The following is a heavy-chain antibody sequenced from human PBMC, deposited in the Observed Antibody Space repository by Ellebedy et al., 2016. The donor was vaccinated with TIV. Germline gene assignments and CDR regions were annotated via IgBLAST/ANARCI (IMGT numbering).Heavy chain of an antibody. Sequence: GESLKISCAASRFTFRNFAMTWVRQAPGKGLEWVSSISSSGVSSDYADSVRGRVTISRDNSKSTLYLQMDSLRADDSAEYYCAKLDSSGYYYGRLDYWGQGTLVTVSS. CDR1: RFTFRNFA. CDR3: AKLDSSGYYYGRLDY. CDR2: ISSSGVSS. D-gene: IGHD3-22*01. J-gene: IGHJ4*02. V-gene: IGHV3-23*01.